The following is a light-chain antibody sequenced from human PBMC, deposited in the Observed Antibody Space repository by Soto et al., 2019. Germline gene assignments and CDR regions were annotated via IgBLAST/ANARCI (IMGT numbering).Light chain of an antibody. J-gene: IGLJ1*01. Sequence: QSALTQPASVSGSPGQSITISCTGTSSDVGSYNLVSWYQQHPGKAPKLMIYEGSKRPSGVSSRFSGSKSRNTASLTISGLQAEEEADYYCSSYAGSGTFYVFGTGTKVTVL. CDR1: SSDVGSYNL. V-gene: IGLV2-23*01. CDR2: EGS. CDR3: SSYAGSGTFYV.